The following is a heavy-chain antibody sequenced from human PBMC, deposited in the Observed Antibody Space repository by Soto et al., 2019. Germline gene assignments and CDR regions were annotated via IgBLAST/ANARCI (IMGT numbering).Heavy chain of an antibody. Sequence: QVQLVQSGAEVKKPGSSVKVSCKASGGTFSSYAISWVRQAPGQGLEWMGGIIPISGTANYAQKFQGRVTITADESTRTAYMELSSLRSEDTAVYYCARSQGSSTSLEIYYYYYYGMDVWGQGTTVPVSS. V-gene: IGHV1-69*01. J-gene: IGHJ6*02. D-gene: IGHD2-2*01. CDR1: GGTFSSYA. CDR3: ARSQGSSTSLEIYYYYYYGMDV. CDR2: IIPISGTA.